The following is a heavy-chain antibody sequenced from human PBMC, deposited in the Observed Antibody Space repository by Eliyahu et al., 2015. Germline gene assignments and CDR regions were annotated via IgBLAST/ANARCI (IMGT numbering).Heavy chain of an antibody. J-gene: IGHJ6*02. CDR1: XFTXXXYA. CDR3: AKGGDGYNFDYYGMDV. V-gene: IGHV3-23*04. CDR2: ISNTGGTT. Sequence: QLVESGGGSVQPGGSLXXSCAASXFTXXXYAMGWVRRAPGKGLEWVSGISNTGGTTYYADSMEGPFTISRDNSKNTLYLQITSLRVEDTAVYYCAKGGDGYNFDYYGMDVWGQGTTVTVSS. D-gene: IGHD5-24*01.